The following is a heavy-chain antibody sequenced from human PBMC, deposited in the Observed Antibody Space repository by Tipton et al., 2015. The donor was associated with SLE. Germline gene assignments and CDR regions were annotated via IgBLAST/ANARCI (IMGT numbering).Heavy chain of an antibody. V-gene: IGHV4-59*01. CDR2: MYYSGSN. Sequence: TLSLTCTVSGGSISSYFWSWIRQPPGKGLEWIGYMYYSGSNSYNPSLKSRVTISVDTSKNQFSLKLSSVTAADTAVYYCARGLRQLAHYYYYYMDVWGKGTTVTVSS. CDR3: ARGLRQLAHYYYYYMDV. D-gene: IGHD6-13*01. J-gene: IGHJ6*03. CDR1: GGSISSYF.